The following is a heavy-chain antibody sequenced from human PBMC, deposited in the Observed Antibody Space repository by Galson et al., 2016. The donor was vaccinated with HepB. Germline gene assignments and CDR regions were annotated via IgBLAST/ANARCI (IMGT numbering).Heavy chain of an antibody. Sequence: SVKVSCKASGDTFTGYYIHWVRQAPGQGLGWMAWLGANSGATNYAQKFQGWVTMTRDTSISTAYMELTSLTSDATAIYYCATSTGYRSGWGAFDIWGQGTMVTVSS. CDR2: LGANSGAT. CDR3: ATSTGYRSGWGAFDI. D-gene: IGHD6-25*01. CDR1: GDTFTGYY. V-gene: IGHV1-2*04. J-gene: IGHJ3*02.